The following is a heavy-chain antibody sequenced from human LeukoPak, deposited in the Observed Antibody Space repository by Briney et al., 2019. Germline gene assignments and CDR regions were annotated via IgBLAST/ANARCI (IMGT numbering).Heavy chain of an antibody. D-gene: IGHD3-3*01. V-gene: IGHV3-23*01. CDR3: TLQGAYYDFRTTQDH. CDR2: ISGSGGST. CDR1: GFTFSSYA. J-gene: IGHJ4*02. Sequence: QTGGSLRLSCAASGFTFSSYAMSWVRQAPGKGLEWVSAISGSGGSTYYADSVKGRFTISRDNSKNTLYLQMNSLRAEDTAVYYCTLQGAYYDFRTTQDHWGQGTLVTVSS.